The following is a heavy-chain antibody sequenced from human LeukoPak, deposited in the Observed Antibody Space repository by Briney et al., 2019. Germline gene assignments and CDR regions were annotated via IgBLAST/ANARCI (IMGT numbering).Heavy chain of an antibody. J-gene: IGHJ4*02. CDR2: INHSGST. Sequence: SETLSLTCAVYGGSFSGYYWSWIRQPPGKELEWIGEINHSGSTNYNPSLKSRVTISVDTSKNQFSLKLSSVTAADTAVYYCARGSSITMIVVVPYYFDYWGQGTLVTVSS. CDR3: ARGSSITMIVVVPYYFDY. D-gene: IGHD3-22*01. CDR1: GGSFSGYY. V-gene: IGHV4-34*01.